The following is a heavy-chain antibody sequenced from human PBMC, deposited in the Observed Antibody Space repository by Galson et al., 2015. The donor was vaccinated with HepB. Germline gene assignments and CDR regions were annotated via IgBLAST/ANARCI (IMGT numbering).Heavy chain of an antibody. V-gene: IGHV1-3*01. D-gene: IGHD6-19*01. J-gene: IGHJ4*02. CDR3: ARVRSSGWYEDYYFDY. Sequence: SVKVSCKASGYIITSYAMHWVRQAPGQRLEWMGWINAGNGNTKYSQKFQGRVTITRDTSASTAYMELSSLRSEDTAVYYCARVRSSGWYEDYYFDYWGQGTLVTVSS. CDR1: GYIITSYA. CDR2: INAGNGNT.